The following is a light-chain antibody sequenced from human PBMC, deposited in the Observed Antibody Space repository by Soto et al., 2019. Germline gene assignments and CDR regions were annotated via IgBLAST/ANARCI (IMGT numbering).Light chain of an antibody. CDR3: QQRRYWPVT. CDR2: DAS. Sequence: EIVLTQSPAILSMSPGERATLSCRASQSVSSYFDWYQQKPGQAPRLLIYDASNRAAGVPARFSGSGSGTDFKLTISSLETEDFAVSYCQQRRYWPVTFGQRTKVEIK. V-gene: IGKV3-11*01. CDR1: QSVSSY. J-gene: IGKJ1*01.